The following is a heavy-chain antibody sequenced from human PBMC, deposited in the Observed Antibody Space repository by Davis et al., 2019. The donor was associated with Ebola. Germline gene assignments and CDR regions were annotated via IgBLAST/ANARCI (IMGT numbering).Heavy chain of an antibody. Sequence: PGGSLTLSCAASGFTFSSYGMHWVRQAPGTGLEWVAVISYDGSNKYYADSVKGRLTISRDNSKNTLYLQMNSLRTDDTAFYYCARDSGYSINWYPSVYWGQGTLVIVSS. CDR2: ISYDGSNK. V-gene: IGHV3-30*03. J-gene: IGHJ4*02. D-gene: IGHD2-8*01. CDR1: GFTFSSYG. CDR3: ARDSGYSINWYPSVY.